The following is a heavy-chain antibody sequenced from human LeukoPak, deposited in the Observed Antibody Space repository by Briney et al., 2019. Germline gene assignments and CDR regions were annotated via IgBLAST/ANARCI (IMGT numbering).Heavy chain of an antibody. CDR2: IWYDGSNK. CDR1: GFTFSSYG. V-gene: IGHV3-33*01. J-gene: IGHJ5*02. CDR3: ARAARVDLNWFDP. Sequence: GGSLRLSCAASGFTFSSYGMHWVRQAPGKGLGWVAVIWYDGSNKYYADSVKGRFTISRDNSKNTLYLQMNSLRAEDTAVYYCARAARVDLNWFDPWGQGTLVTVSS.